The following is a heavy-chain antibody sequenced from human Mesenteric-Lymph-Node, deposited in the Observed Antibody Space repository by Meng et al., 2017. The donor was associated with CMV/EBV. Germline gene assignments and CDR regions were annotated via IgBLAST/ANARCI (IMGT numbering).Heavy chain of an antibody. Sequence: SLKISCAASGFTFDDYAMHWVRQAPGKGPEWVAGLSWNSGNIGYGDSVKGRFTISRDNSKNTLYLQMNSLRAEDTAVYYCARGGYCSSSSCPWYFDLWGRGTLVTVSS. CDR1: GFTFDDYA. J-gene: IGHJ2*01. CDR3: ARGGYCSSSSCPWYFDL. CDR2: LSWNSGNI. D-gene: IGHD2-2*01. V-gene: IGHV3-9*01.